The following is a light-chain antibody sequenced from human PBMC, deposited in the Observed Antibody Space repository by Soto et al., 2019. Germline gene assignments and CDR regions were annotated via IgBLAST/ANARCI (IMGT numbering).Light chain of an antibody. J-gene: IGKJ1*01. CDR3: QQYGSSQWT. CDR2: GAS. CDR1: QSVSSTY. Sequence: VLTQSPGTLALSPGERATLSCRASQSVSSTYLAWYQQKPGQAPRLLIYGASSRATGIPDRFSGSGSGTDFTLTVTRLEPEDFAVYYCQQYGSSQWTFGQRTKV. V-gene: IGKV3-20*01.